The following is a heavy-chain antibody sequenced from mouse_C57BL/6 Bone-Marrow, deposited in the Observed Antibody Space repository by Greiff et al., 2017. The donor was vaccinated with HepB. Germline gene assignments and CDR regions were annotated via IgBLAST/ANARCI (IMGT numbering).Heavy chain of an antibody. CDR2: IDPSDSYT. CDR3: ARSRVMITTGYYFDY. Sequence: QVQLQQPGAELVKPGASVKLSCKASGYTFTSYWMQWVKQRPGQGLEWIGEIDPSDSYTNYNQKFKGKATLTVDTSSSTAYMQISSLTSEDTAVYYCARSRVMITTGYYFDYWGQGTTLTVSS. D-gene: IGHD2-4*01. J-gene: IGHJ2*01. V-gene: IGHV1-50*01. CDR1: GYTFTSYW.